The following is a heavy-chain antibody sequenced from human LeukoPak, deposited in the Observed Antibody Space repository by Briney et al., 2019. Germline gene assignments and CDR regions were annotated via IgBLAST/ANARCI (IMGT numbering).Heavy chain of an antibody. V-gene: IGHV3-48*03. CDR1: GFAFSDYE. Sequence: GGSLRLSCASSGFAFSDYEMNWVRQAPGKGLEWVSYISDHGKSRNYVDSVKGRFTISRDNAKNSLYLQMNSLRVEDTAVYFCARARIAAPLLDYWGQGTLVTVSS. D-gene: IGHD6-13*01. J-gene: IGHJ4*02. CDR2: ISDHGKSR. CDR3: ARARIAAPLLDY.